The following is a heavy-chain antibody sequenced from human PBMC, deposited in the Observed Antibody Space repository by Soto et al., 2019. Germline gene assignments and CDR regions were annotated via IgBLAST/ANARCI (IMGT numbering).Heavy chain of an antibody. V-gene: IGHV4-34*01. CDR3: ARGGAVTIFGVVTHQIDY. J-gene: IGHJ4*02. D-gene: IGHD3-3*01. Sequence: QVQLQQWGAGLLKPSETLSLTCAVYGGSFSGYYWSWIRQPPGKGLEWIGEINHSGSTNYNPSLKSPVTISVDTSKNQFSLKLSSVTAADTAVYYCARGGAVTIFGVVTHQIDYWGQGTLVTVSS. CDR2: INHSGST. CDR1: GGSFSGYY.